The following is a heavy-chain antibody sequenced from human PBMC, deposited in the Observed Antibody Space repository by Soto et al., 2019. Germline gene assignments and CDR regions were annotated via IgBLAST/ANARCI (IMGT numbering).Heavy chain of an antibody. CDR2: INAGNGNT. CDR1: GYTFTSYA. CDR3: ARGTFTMIVVVPNPMDY. Sequence: ASVKVSCKASGYTFTSYAMHWVRQAPGQRLEWMGWINAGNGNTKYSQKFQGRVTITRDTSASTAYMELSSLRSEDTAVYYCARGTFTMIVVVPNPMDYWGQGTLVTVSS. V-gene: IGHV1-3*01. J-gene: IGHJ4*02. D-gene: IGHD3-22*01.